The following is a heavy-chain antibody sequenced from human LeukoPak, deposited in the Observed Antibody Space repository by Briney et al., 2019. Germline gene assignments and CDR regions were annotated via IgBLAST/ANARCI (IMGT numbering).Heavy chain of an antibody. CDR1: GFRFTNYW. CDR2: IKQDGSEI. CDR3: ARIGYSSSSFDY. V-gene: IGHV3-7*01. D-gene: IGHD5-18*01. J-gene: IGHJ4*02. Sequence: GGSLRLSCAASGFRFTNYWMSWVRQAPGKGLEWVANIKQDGSEIDYSDPMKGRFTISRDNTRNSVYLQVDSLRAEDTGVYYCARIGYSSSSFDYWGQGTLVTVSS.